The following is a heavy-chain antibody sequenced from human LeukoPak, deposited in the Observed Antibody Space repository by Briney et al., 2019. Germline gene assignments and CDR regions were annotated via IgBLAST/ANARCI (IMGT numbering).Heavy chain of an antibody. CDR1: AFTLSRYG. D-gene: IGHD4-17*01. J-gene: IGHJ4*02. V-gene: IGHV3-30*02. Sequence: LPGGSLRLSRAASAFTLSRYGMHWVRQAPGKGLEWVAFIRYDGSNKYYADSVKGRFTISRDNSKNTLYLQMNSLRAEDTAVYYCAKEIWPTVTIPGRTYFDYWGQGALVTVSS. CDR2: IRYDGSNK. CDR3: AKEIWPTVTIPGRTYFDY.